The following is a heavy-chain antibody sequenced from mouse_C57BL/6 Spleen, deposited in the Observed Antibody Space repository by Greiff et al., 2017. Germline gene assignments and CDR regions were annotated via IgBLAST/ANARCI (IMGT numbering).Heavy chain of an antibody. J-gene: IGHJ2*01. CDR2: IDPSDSYT. CDR3: ARGDYYGSSLYCFDY. D-gene: IGHD1-1*01. V-gene: IGHV1-59*01. Sequence: QVQLQQPGAELVRPGTSVKLSCKASGYTFTSYWMHWVKQRPGQGLEWIGVIDPSDSYTNYNQKFKGKATLTVDTSSSTAYMQLSSLTSEDSAVYYCARGDYYGSSLYCFDYWGQGTTLTVSS. CDR1: GYTFTSYW.